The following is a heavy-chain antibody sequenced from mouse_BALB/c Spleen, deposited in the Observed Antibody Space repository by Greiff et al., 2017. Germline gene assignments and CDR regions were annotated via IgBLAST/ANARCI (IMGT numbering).Heavy chain of an antibody. D-gene: IGHD2-2*01. J-gene: IGHJ4*01. CDR2: IDPENGNT. CDR1: GFNIKDYY. V-gene: IGHV14-1*02. CDR3: ARRGYEFYAMDY. Sequence: VQLHQSGAELVRPGALVKLSCKASGFNIKDYYMHWVKQRPEQGLEWIGWIDPENGNTIYDPKFQGKASITADTSSNTAYLQLSSLTSEDTAVYYCARRGYEFYAMDYWGQGTSVTVSS.